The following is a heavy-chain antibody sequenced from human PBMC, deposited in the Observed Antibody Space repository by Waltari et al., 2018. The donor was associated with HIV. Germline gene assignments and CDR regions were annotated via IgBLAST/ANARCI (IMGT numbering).Heavy chain of an antibody. V-gene: IGHV4-39*01. J-gene: IGHJ4*02. CDR2: IYYRVST. CDR3: ARGPSTDYFDY. Sequence: QLQLQESGPGLVKPSETLSLTCTVSGGSHSRSSYYWGWIRQPPGTGLEWIGIIYYRVSTDYNPALKSRVTISGDTSKNQFSVKLSSVTAADTAGYYCARGPSTDYFDYWGQGTLVTVSS. CDR1: GGSHSRSSYY.